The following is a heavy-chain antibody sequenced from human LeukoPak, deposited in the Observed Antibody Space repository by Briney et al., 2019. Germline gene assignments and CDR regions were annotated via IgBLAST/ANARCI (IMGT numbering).Heavy chain of an antibody. V-gene: IGHV3-30*18. D-gene: IGHD5-24*01. Sequence: SGGSLRLSCAASGFTFDDYGMHWVRQAPGKGLEWVAVISYDGSNKYYADSVKGRFTISRDNSMNTLYLQMNSLRDEDTAVYYCAQAWRWLQLNYWGQGTLVTVSS. J-gene: IGHJ4*02. CDR1: GFTFDDYG. CDR3: AQAWRWLQLNY. CDR2: ISYDGSNK.